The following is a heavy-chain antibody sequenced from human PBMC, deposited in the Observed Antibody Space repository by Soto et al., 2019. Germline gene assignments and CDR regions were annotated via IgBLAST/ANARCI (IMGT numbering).Heavy chain of an antibody. CDR2: ISSSSSTI. V-gene: IGHV3-48*01. CDR3: AREGYDSSGYYLTFDY. J-gene: IGHJ4*02. D-gene: IGHD3-22*01. CDR1: GFTFSSYS. Sequence: GGSLRLSCAASGFTFSSYSMNWVRQAPGKGLEWVSYISSSSSTIYYADSVKGRFTISRDNAKNSLYLQMNSLRAEDTAVYYCAREGYDSSGYYLTFDYWGQGTLVTVSS.